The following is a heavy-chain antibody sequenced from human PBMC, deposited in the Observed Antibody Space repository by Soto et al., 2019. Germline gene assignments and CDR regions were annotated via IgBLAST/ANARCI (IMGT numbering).Heavy chain of an antibody. V-gene: IGHV1-69*02. J-gene: IGHJ4*02. CDR3: ASEGKGDYFDY. CDR1: GGTFSSYT. Sequence: QVQLVQSGAEVKKPGSSVKVSCKASGGTFSSYTISWVRQAPGQGLEWMGRIIPILGIANYAQKFQGRVTITADKSTSTAYMKLSSLRSADSAVYYCASEGKGDYFDYWGQGTLVTVSS. CDR2: IIPILGIA. D-gene: IGHD6-13*01.